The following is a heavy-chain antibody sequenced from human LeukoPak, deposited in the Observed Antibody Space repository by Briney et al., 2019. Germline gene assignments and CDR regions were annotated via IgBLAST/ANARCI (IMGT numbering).Heavy chain of an antibody. Sequence: SETLSLTCAVYGGSFSGYYWSWIRQPPGKGLEWIGEINHSRSTNYNPSLKSRVTISVDTSKNQFSLKLSSVTAADTAVYYCARCGYSYGGHRDFDYWGQGTLVTVSS. CDR2: INHSRST. CDR3: ARCGYSYGGHRDFDY. D-gene: IGHD5-18*01. J-gene: IGHJ4*02. CDR1: GGSFSGYY. V-gene: IGHV4-34*01.